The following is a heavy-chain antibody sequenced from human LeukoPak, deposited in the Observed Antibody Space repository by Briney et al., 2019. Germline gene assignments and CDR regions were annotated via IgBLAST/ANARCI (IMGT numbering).Heavy chain of an antibody. D-gene: IGHD3-22*01. CDR1: AFTFNSYG. CDR2: ISYDGSKK. V-gene: IGHV3-30*18. CDR3: AKDLSRGYYDSSAQDN. Sequence: GGSLRLSCAASAFTFNSYGMHWVRQAPGEGLEWVAVISYDGSKKYYADSVKGRFTISRDNSKNTLYLQMSSLRAEDTAVYYCAKDLSRGYYDSSAQDNWGQGTLVTVSS. J-gene: IGHJ4*02.